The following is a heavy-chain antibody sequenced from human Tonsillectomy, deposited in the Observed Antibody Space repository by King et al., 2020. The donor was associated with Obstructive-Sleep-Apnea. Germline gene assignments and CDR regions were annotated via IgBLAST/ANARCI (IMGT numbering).Heavy chain of an antibody. CDR2: IYWDDDK. D-gene: IGHD3-10*01. Sequence: TLKESGPTLVKPTQTLTLTCTFSGFSLSTSGVAVGWIRQPPGKALEWLALIYWDDDKRYSPSLKSRLTITKDTSKNQVVLTMTNMDPVDTATYYCAHSRTYYYGSGSYYHYYGMDVWGKGTTVTVSS. V-gene: IGHV2-5*02. J-gene: IGHJ6*04. CDR1: GFSLSTSGVA. CDR3: AHSRTYYYGSGSYYHYYGMDV.